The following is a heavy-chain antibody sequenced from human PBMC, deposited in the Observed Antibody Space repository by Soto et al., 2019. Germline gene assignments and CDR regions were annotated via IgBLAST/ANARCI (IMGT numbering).Heavy chain of an antibody. CDR1: GGSISSSNW. Sequence: PAETLHLTCAVSGGSISSSNWWSWVRQLPGKGREWKGEIYHSGSTNFIPSLKSQVTISVDKSRLQFSLKLSPVTAGETAVYYCARALSGATNLFDYWGQGALVTVSS. V-gene: IGHV4-4*02. CDR2: IYHSGST. D-gene: IGHD1-26*01. CDR3: ARALSGATNLFDY. J-gene: IGHJ4*02.